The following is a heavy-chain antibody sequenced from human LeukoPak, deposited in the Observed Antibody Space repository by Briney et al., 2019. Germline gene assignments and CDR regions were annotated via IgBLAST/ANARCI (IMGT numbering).Heavy chain of an antibody. J-gene: IGHJ4*02. CDR3: AREGVGMYYFDY. D-gene: IGHD2-15*01. CDR1: VGSVSSGSYH. V-gene: IGHV4-61*01. CDR2: IYYSGST. Sequence: PSETLSLTCTVSVGSVSSGSYHGSWSRQPPGKGLQWIGYIYYSGSTNYNPSLKIRVTISVDTSKNQFSLKLSSVTAADTAVYYCAREGVGMYYFDYWGQGTLVTVSS.